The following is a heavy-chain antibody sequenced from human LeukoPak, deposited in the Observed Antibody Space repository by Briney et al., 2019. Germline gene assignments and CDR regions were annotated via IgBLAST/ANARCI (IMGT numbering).Heavy chain of an antibody. J-gene: IGHJ4*02. CDR3: ARDRYYGSGSLFFDL. Sequence: GGSLRLSCAASGFTFSSYWMSWVRQAPGKGLEYVANIKQDGSEKYHVYSVKGRFTISRDNAKNSLYLQMNSLRAEDTAVYYCARDRYYGSGSLFFDLWGQGTLVSVSS. V-gene: IGHV3-7*04. CDR1: GFTFSSYW. D-gene: IGHD3-10*01. CDR2: IKQDGSEK.